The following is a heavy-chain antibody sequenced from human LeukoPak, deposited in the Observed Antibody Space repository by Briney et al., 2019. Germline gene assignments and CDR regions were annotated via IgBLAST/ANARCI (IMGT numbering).Heavy chain of an antibody. Sequence: PSETLSLTCTVSGGSISSSSYYWGWIRQPPGKGLEWIGEINHSGSTNYNPSLKSRVTISVDTSKNQFSLKLSSVTAADTAVYYCARVTRGVLPTDYWGQGTLVTVSS. V-gene: IGHV4-39*07. CDR1: GGSISSSSYY. CDR2: INHSGST. D-gene: IGHD3-10*01. J-gene: IGHJ4*02. CDR3: ARVTRGVLPTDY.